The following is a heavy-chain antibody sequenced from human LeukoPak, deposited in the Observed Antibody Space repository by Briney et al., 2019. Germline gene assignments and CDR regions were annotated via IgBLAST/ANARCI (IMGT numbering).Heavy chain of an antibody. CDR3: ARSETIWYYFDY. V-gene: IGHV4-39*07. CDR1: GGSISTHFYY. D-gene: IGHD4/OR15-4a*01. J-gene: IGHJ4*02. CDR2: MFYRGST. Sequence: SETLSLTCTVSGGSISTHFYYWGGIRQTPGKGLEWIGNMFYRGSTYYNPSLNSRVSMSLDTSKNQFSLRLSSVTAADTAIYFGARSETIWYYFDYWGQGRLVTVSS.